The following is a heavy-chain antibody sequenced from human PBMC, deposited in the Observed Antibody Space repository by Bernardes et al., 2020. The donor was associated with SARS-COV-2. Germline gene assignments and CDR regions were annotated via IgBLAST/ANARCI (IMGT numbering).Heavy chain of an antibody. CDR1: GFSLRDFS. D-gene: IGHD1-1*01. J-gene: IGHJ4*02. Sequence: ASVKVSCKASGFSLRDFSVHWVRQAPGQGLEWMGCIKANSGETQYAQKFQGRVTVSRDTSSNAVYMELRGLTLDDTAVYFCAKDHWNDGGYWGQGTLVTVSS. CDR3: AKDHWNDGGY. CDR2: IKANSGET. V-gene: IGHV1-2*02.